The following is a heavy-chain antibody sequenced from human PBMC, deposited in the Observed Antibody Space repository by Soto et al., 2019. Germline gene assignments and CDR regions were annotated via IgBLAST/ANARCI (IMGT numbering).Heavy chain of an antibody. CDR3: VGRKRVENCSATSRYVTA. J-gene: IGHJ5*02. V-gene: IGHV4-39*01. D-gene: IGHD2-2*01. CDR2: IRYSGNT. Sequence: QLQLQESGPGLVKPSETLSLTCTVFGGSIGSGDYYGGWIRQPPGKGLEWIGSIRYSGNTFYSPSIKSRVTLPVDTSKTLLSLRLKSMTATDTALYVCVGRKRVENCSATSRYVTAWGQGTRVTVSS. CDR1: GGSIGSGDYY.